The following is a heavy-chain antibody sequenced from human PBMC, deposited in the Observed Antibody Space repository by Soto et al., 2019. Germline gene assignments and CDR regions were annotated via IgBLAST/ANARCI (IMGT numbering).Heavy chain of an antibody. Sequence: PGESLKISCEGSGYSFSNYWIAWVRQMPGKGPEWMGIIYPADSDTRYSPSFQGQVTISADKYINTAYLQWSSLKASDTATYYCARQFHDNSGGGYYYYGLDVWGQGTTVTVSS. V-gene: IGHV5-51*01. CDR3: ARQFHDNSGGGYYYYGLDV. J-gene: IGHJ6*02. CDR1: GYSFSNYW. D-gene: IGHD2-15*01. CDR2: IYPADSDT.